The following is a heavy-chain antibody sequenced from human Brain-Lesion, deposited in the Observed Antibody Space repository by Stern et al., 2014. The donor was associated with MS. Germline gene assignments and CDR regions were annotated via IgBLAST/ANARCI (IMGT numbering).Heavy chain of an antibody. CDR3: ARADTGSGWFLFAY. CDR2: INSGSNSI. Sequence: MQLVHSGGGLGQPGGSPRLPCAASGFPFSSYSMNWVRQAPGQGLEWVSYINSGSNSITYADSVKGRFTISRNNAKNSLSLQMNSLRGEDTAVYYCARADTGSGWFLFAYWGQGTLVTVSS. V-gene: IGHV3-48*01. D-gene: IGHD6-19*01. CDR1: GFPFSSYS. J-gene: IGHJ4*02.